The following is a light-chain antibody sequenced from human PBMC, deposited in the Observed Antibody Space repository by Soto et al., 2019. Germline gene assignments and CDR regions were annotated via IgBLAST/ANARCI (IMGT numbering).Light chain of an antibody. CDR1: QSIDTY. CDR3: QQVYSTPGT. Sequence: DIQMTQSPSSLSASVGERVTITCRASQSIDTYLNWYQLKPGKAPNLLIYAATRLHTGVPSRFSGSGSGTGVTLSISNLQPEDFATYYCQQVYSTPGTFGQGTKV. V-gene: IGKV1-39*01. J-gene: IGKJ1*01. CDR2: AAT.